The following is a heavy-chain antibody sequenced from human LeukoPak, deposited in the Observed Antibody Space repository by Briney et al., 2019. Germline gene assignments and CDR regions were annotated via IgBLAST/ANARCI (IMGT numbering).Heavy chain of an antibody. V-gene: IGHV3-23*01. Sequence: QAGGSLRLSCAASGFTFSNYAMRWVRQAPGKGLEWVSAISGSGGSTYYADSVKDRFTISRDNSKNTLYLQMNSLRAEDTAVYYCARAMVTATTSYFDYWGQGTLVTVSS. J-gene: IGHJ4*02. CDR3: ARAMVTATTSYFDY. CDR1: GFTFSNYA. CDR2: ISGSGGST. D-gene: IGHD2-21*02.